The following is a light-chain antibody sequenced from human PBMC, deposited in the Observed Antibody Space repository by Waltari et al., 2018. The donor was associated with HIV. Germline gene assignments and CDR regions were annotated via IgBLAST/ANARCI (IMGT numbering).Light chain of an antibody. J-gene: IGLJ1*01. Sequence: QSALTQPPSASGSPGQSVTISCTGTSSDVGGYKYVSWYQQHPGEAPKLMIYEVSKRPSGVPDRFSGSKSGNTASLTVSGLQAEDEADYYCSSYAGRNNYVFGTGTKVTVL. CDR2: EVS. CDR3: SSYAGRNNYV. V-gene: IGLV2-8*01. CDR1: SSDVGGYKY.